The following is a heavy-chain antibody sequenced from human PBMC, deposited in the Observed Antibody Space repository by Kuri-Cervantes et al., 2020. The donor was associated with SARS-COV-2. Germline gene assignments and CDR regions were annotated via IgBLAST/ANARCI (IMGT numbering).Heavy chain of an antibody. Sequence: ASVKVSCKASGYTFTSYGISWVRQAPGQGLEWMGWISAYNGNTNYAQNFQGRVIMTTDTSKSTAYMELRSLRSDDTAVYYCTKIGTYYDILTGVRYFDYWGQGTLVTVSS. CDR1: GYTFTSYG. CDR3: TKIGTYYDILTGVRYFDY. V-gene: IGHV1-18*01. CDR2: ISAYNGNT. D-gene: IGHD3-9*01. J-gene: IGHJ4*02.